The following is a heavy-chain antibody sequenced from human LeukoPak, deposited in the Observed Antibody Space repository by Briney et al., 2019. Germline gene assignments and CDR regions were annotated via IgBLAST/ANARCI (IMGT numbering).Heavy chain of an antibody. Sequence: SETLSLTCAVYGGSFSGYYWSWIRQPAGKGLEWIGRIYTSGSTNYNPSLKSRVTMSVDTSKNRFSLKLSSVTAADTAVYYCARRRRYCSSTSCYSTWFDPWGQGTLVTVSS. J-gene: IGHJ5*02. CDR1: GGSFSGYY. CDR2: IYTSGST. D-gene: IGHD2-2*01. V-gene: IGHV4-59*10. CDR3: ARRRRYCSSTSCYSTWFDP.